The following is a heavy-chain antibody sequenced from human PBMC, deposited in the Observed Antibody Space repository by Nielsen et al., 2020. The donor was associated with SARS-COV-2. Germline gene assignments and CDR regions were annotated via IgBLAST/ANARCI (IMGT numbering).Heavy chain of an antibody. CDR3: ARGGVNGWWDY. V-gene: IGHV1-3*01. CDR2: VNAGNGYT. Sequence: ASVKVSCKASGYRFSSYAMHWVRQAPGQSLEWMGWVNAGNGYTEYSQNFQGRVTITTDTSATTAYMEVRYLKSEDTAVFYCARGGVNGWWDYWGQGTLVTVSS. D-gene: IGHD6-19*01. J-gene: IGHJ4*02. CDR1: GYRFSSYA.